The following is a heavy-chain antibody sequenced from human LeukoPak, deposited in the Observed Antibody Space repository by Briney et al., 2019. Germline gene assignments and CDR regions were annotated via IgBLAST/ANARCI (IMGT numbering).Heavy chain of an antibody. D-gene: IGHD3-22*01. V-gene: IGHV3-11*01. CDR1: GFTFSNFW. Sequence: GGSLRLSCAASGFTFSNFWMSWVRQAPGKGLEWVSYISSSGSTIYYADSVKGRFTISRDNAKNSLYLQMNSLRAEDTAVYYCARETDYYDSSGYSDSGGAFDIWGQGTMVTVSS. J-gene: IGHJ3*02. CDR3: ARETDYYDSSGYSDSGGAFDI. CDR2: ISSSGSTI.